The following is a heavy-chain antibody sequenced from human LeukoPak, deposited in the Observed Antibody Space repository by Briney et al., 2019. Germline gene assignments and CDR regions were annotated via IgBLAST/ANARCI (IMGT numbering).Heavy chain of an antibody. Sequence: PGGSLRLSCAASGITFSSYEMNWVRQAPGKGLEWVSYISSSGSTIYYADSVKGRFTISRDNAKNSLYLQMNSLRAEDTAVYYCARDRYRSFDYWGQGTLVTVSP. D-gene: IGHD1-26*01. CDR1: GITFSSYE. CDR2: ISSSGSTI. J-gene: IGHJ4*02. V-gene: IGHV3-48*03. CDR3: ARDRYRSFDY.